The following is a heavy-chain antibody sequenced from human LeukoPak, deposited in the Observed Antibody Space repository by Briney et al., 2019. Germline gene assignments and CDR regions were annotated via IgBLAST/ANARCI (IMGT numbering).Heavy chain of an antibody. CDR1: GGSISSSNW. CDR3: ARAARVGRLPYFDY. CDR2: IYHSGST. D-gene: IGHD3-10*01. J-gene: IGHJ4*02. Sequence: SGTLSLTCAVSGGSISSSNWWSWVRQPPGKGLEWIGEIYHSGSTNYNPSLKSRVTISVDKSKNQFSLKLSTVTAADTAVYYCARAARVGRLPYFDYWGQGTLVTVSS. V-gene: IGHV4-4*02.